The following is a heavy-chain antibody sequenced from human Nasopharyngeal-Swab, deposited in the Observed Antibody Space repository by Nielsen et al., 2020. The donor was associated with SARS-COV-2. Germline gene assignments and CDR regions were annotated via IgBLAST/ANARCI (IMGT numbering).Heavy chain of an antibody. D-gene: IGHD3-22*01. CDR3: ARDQTYCYDSSGYYQDY. CDR1: GFTFSDYY. Sequence: GGPLRPSCAASGFTFSDYYMSWIRQAPGKGLEWVSYISSSGSTIYYADSVKGRFTISRDNAKNSLYLQMNSLRAEDTAVYYCARDQTYCYDSSGYYQDYWGQGTLVTVSS. V-gene: IGHV3-11*01. J-gene: IGHJ4*02. CDR2: ISSSGSTI.